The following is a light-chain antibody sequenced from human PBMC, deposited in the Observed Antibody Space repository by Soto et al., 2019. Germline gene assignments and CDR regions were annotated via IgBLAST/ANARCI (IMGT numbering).Light chain of an antibody. V-gene: IGLV2-14*01. Sequence: QSALTQPASVSGSPRQSITISCTGTSGDVGGYNYVSWYQQHPGKAPKLMIYEVSNRPSGVSNRFSGSKSGNTASLTISGLQAEDEADYYCCSYTSTTTVIFGGGTKLTVL. CDR2: EVS. CDR3: CSYTSTTTVI. CDR1: SGDVGGYNY. J-gene: IGLJ2*01.